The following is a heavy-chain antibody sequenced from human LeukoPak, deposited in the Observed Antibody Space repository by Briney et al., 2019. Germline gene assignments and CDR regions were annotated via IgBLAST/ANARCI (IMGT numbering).Heavy chain of an antibody. Sequence: ASVKVSCKASGYTLTGYYMHWVRQAPGQGPEWMGRINPNSGGTNYAQKFQGRVTMTRDTSISTAYMELSRLRSDDTAVYYCARVDYGSGSIEVDPWGQGTLVTVSS. CDR1: GYTLTGYY. V-gene: IGHV1-2*06. CDR3: ARVDYGSGSIEVDP. J-gene: IGHJ5*02. CDR2: INPNSGGT. D-gene: IGHD3-10*01.